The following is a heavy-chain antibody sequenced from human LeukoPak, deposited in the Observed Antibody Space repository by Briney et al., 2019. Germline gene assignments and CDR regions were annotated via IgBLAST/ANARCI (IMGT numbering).Heavy chain of an antibody. CDR2: ISAYNGDT. D-gene: IGHD1-26*01. V-gene: IGHV1-18*04. J-gene: IGHJ1*01. Sequence: AASVKVSRKASGYTVTGYYMHWVRQAPGQGREWMGWISAYNGDTNFAQKLQGRVTMTTDTSTSTAYMELRSLRSDDTAVYYCARDSSGTHSTGYFLHWGQGTLVTVSS. CDR1: GYTVTGYY. CDR3: ARDSSGTHSTGYFLH.